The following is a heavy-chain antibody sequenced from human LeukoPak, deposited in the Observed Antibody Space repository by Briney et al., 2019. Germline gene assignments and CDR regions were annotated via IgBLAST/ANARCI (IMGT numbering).Heavy chain of an antibody. J-gene: IGHJ4*02. CDR3: AMRGIAAAGDY. CDR1: GFTFSSYG. D-gene: IGHD6-13*01. V-gene: IGHV3-30*03. CDR2: ISYDGSNK. Sequence: GGSLRLSCAASGFTFSSYGVHWVRQAPGKGLEWVAVISYDGSNKYYADSVKGRFTISRDNSKNTLYLQMNSLRAEDTAVYYCAMRGIAAAGDYWGQGTLVTVSS.